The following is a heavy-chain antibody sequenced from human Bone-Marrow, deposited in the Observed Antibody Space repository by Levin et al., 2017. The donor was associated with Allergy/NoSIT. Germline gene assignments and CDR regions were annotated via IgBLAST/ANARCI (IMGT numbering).Heavy chain of an antibody. CDR1: GYSIRGNTYY. CDR3: ARAGRYDY. D-gene: IGHD3-9*01. J-gene: IGHJ4*02. V-gene: IGHV4-39*07. Sequence: SQTLSLPCTVSGYSIRGNTYYWGWIRQPPGKGLEWIGSINHSGSTYYNPSLKSRVTISVDTSKNQFSLKLSSVTAADTAVYYCARAGRYDYWGQGTLVTVSS. CDR2: INHSGST.